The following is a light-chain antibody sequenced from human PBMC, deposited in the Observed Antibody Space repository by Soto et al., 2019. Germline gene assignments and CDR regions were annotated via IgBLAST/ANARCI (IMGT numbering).Light chain of an antibody. Sequence: EIVLTQSPATLSLSPGERSTLSCRASQSVSSYLLWYQHKPCQTPSLLLYDASNRATGIPASFSGSGSETDSTPNISSIEHEDIALYYCQQYNLWHPITFGPGTRMEIK. CDR1: QSVSSY. V-gene: IGKV3-11*01. CDR2: DAS. J-gene: IGKJ5*01. CDR3: QQYNLWHPIT.